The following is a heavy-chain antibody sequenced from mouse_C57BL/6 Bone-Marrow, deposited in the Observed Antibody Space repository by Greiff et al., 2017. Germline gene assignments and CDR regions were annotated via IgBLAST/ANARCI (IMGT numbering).Heavy chain of an antibody. Sequence: QVHVKQSGAELVKPGASVKMSCKASGYTFTSYWITWVKQRPGQGLEWIGDIYPGSGSTNYNEKFKSKATLTVDTSSSTAYMQLSSLTSEDSAVYYCARGDYGSSDYWGQGTTLTVSS. CDR3: ARGDYGSSDY. CDR1: GYTFTSYW. D-gene: IGHD1-1*01. J-gene: IGHJ2*01. CDR2: IYPGSGST. V-gene: IGHV1-55*01.